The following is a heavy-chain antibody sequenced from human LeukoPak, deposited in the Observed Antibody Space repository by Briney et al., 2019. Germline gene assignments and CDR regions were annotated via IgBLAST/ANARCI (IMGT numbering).Heavy chain of an antibody. V-gene: IGHV4-34*01. J-gene: IGHJ4*02. Sequence: NPSETLSLTCAVYGGSFSGYYWSWIRQPPGKGLEWIGEINHSGSTNYNPSLKSRVTISVDTSKNQFSLKLSSVTAADTAVYYCARTPRGDFDYWGQGTLVTVSS. D-gene: IGHD3-16*01. CDR3: ARTPRGDFDY. CDR2: INHSGST. CDR1: GGSFSGYY.